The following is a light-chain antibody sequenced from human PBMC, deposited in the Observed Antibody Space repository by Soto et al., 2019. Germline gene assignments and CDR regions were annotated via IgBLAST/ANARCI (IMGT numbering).Light chain of an antibody. J-gene: IGLJ1*01. Sequence: QSVLTQPASVSGSPGQSITISCTGTSSDVGGYNYVSWYQQHPGKAPRVMIYEVSDRPSGVSTRFSGSKSGNTASLTISGLQAEYEGDYYCGSYTGNHNYVFGTGTKGTVL. CDR1: SSDVGGYNY. CDR2: EVS. CDR3: GSYTGNHNYV. V-gene: IGLV2-14*01.